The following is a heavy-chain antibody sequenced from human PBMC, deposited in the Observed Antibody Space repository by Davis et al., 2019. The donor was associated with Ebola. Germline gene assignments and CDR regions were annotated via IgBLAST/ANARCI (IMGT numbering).Heavy chain of an antibody. V-gene: IGHV4-59*08. Sequence: SETLSLTCTVSGGSISSYYWSWIRQPPGKGLEWIGYIYYSGSTNYNPSLKSRVTISADTSKNQFSLRLYSVTAADTAVYYCARPASRYWYFDLWGRGTLVTVSS. CDR2: IYYSGST. CDR3: ARPASRYWYFDL. D-gene: IGHD6-25*01. J-gene: IGHJ2*01. CDR1: GGSISSYY.